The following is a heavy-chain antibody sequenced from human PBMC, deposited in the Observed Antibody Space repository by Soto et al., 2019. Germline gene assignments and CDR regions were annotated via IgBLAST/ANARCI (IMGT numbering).Heavy chain of an antibody. J-gene: IGHJ4*02. CDR1: GFTFSSYG. V-gene: IGHV3-33*01. CDR3: ARGGDIVVVPAAYFDY. CDR2: IWYDGSNK. D-gene: IGHD2-2*01. Sequence: QVQLVESGGGVVQPGRSLRLSCAASGFTFSSYGVHWVRQAPGKGLEWVAVIWYDGSNKYYADSVKGRFTISRDNSKNTLYLQMNSLRAEDTAVYYCARGGDIVVVPAAYFDYWGQGTLVTVSS.